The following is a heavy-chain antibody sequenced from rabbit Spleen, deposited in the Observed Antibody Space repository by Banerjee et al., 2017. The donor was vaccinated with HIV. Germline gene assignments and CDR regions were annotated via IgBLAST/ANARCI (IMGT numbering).Heavy chain of an antibody. CDR1: GFTLSIYW. D-gene: IGHD4-1*01. CDR2: IYAGSSGST. Sequence: QSLEESGGDLVKPGASLTLTCTASGFTLSIYWMCWVRQAPGKGLEWIACIYAGSSGSTYYASWAKGRFTISKTSSTTVTLQMTSLTAADTATYFCARETSSGWGIVSYYFNLWGPGTLVTVS. J-gene: IGHJ4*01. CDR3: ARETSSGWGIVSYYFNL. V-gene: IGHV1S40*01.